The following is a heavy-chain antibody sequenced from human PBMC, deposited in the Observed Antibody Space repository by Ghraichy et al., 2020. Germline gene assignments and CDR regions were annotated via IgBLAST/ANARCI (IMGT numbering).Heavy chain of an antibody. J-gene: IGHJ3*02. Sequence: SETLSLTCAVYGGSFSGYYWSWIRQPPGKGLEWIGEINHSGSTNYNPSLKSRVTISVDTSKNQFSLKLSSVTAADTAVYYCARGITMVRGVFILENAFDIWGQGTMVTVSS. V-gene: IGHV4-34*01. CDR3: ARGITMVRGVFILENAFDI. CDR2: INHSGST. D-gene: IGHD3-10*01. CDR1: GGSFSGYY.